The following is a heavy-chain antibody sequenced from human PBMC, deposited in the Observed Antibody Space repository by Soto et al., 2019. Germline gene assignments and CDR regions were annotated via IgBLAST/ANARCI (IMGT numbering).Heavy chain of an antibody. CDR1: GGSISSYY. J-gene: IGHJ6*03. CDR3: ARRRRVFGVVAYYYYMDV. CDR2: IYYSGST. Sequence: SETLSLTCTVSGGSISSYYWSWIRQPPGKGLEWIGYIYYSGSTNYNPSLKSRVTISVDTSKNQFSLKLSSVTAADTAVYYCARRRRVFGVVAYYYYMDVWGKGTTVPVSS. D-gene: IGHD3-3*01. V-gene: IGHV4-59*08.